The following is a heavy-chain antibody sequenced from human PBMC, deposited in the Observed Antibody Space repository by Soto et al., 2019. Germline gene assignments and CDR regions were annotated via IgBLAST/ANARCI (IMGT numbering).Heavy chain of an antibody. V-gene: IGHV4-34*02. J-gene: IGHJ4*02. D-gene: IGHD3-9*01. CDR1: GVSLRGYL. Sequence: QVHLQQWGAGLVKPSGTLSLTCGVSGVSLRGYLWSWVRQPIGKGLEYIGEIRYSGATAYNPSLKSRFTISVDTATGPFSLTLSSVTAEDTAVYYCASRPDGLDFWGQGTPVIVSS. CDR3: ASRPDGLDF. CDR2: IRYSGAT.